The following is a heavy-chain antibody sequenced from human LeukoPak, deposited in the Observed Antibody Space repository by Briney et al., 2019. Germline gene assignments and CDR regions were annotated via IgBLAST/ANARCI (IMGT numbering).Heavy chain of an antibody. D-gene: IGHD3-3*01. V-gene: IGHV4-59*01. CDR3: ARDQTIFGVPPDYYYGMDV. Sequence: PSETLSLTCTVSGGSISSYYWSWIRQPPGKGLEWIGYIYYSGSTNYNPSLKSRVTISVDTSKNQLSLKLSSVTAADTAVYYCARDQTIFGVPPDYYYGMDVWGQGTTVTVSS. CDR1: GGSISSYY. J-gene: IGHJ6*02. CDR2: IYYSGST.